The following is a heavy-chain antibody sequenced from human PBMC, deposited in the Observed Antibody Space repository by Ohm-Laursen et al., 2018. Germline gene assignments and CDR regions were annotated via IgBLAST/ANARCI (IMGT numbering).Heavy chain of an antibody. V-gene: IGHV1-69*04. CDR2: IIPILGIA. CDR3: ASRADSSGWYGSAFDI. Sequence: SSVKVSCKASGGTFSSYAISWVRQAPGQGLEWMGRIIPILGIANYAQKFQGRVTITADESTSTAYMELSSLRSEDTAVYYCASRADSSGWYGSAFDIWGQGTMVTVSS. D-gene: IGHD6-19*01. J-gene: IGHJ3*02. CDR1: GGTFSSYA.